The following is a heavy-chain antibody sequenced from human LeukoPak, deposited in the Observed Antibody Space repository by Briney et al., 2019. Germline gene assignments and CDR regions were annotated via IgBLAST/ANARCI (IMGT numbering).Heavy chain of an antibody. D-gene: IGHD7-27*01. J-gene: IGHJ5*02. CDR1: GGTLTSYG. V-gene: IGHV1-69*01. CDR3: ACGEPGKVIKT. Sequence: SVKVSCKASGGTLTSYGINWVRQAPGQGLDWMGGVIPAYGSTYYTQTFQDRVTFTADESTDTAYMELSSLRSEDTAVYYCACGEPGKVIKTWGQGTLVTVSS. CDR2: VIPAYGST.